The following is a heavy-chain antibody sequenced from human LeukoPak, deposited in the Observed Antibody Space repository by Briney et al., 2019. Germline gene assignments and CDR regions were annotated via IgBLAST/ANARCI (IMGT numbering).Heavy chain of an antibody. Sequence: GGSLRLSCAASGFTFSTYAMSWVRQAPGKGLEWVSAISSSGGSTYYADSVKGRFTISRDNSKNTLYLQMNSLRAEDTAVYYCAKYCGYSSSWYKLGFDYWGQGTLLTVSS. J-gene: IGHJ4*02. CDR2: ISSSGGST. V-gene: IGHV3-23*01. CDR1: GFTFSTYA. CDR3: AKYCGYSSSWYKLGFDY. D-gene: IGHD6-13*01.